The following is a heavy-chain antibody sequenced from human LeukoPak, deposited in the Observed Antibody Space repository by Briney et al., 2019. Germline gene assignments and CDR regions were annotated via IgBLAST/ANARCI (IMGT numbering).Heavy chain of an antibody. V-gene: IGHV1-8*01. CDR1: GYTFTSYD. J-gene: IGHJ3*02. Sequence: GASVKVSCKASGYTFTSYDINWVRQATGQGLEWMGWMNPNSGSTGYAQKFQGRVTMTRNTSISTAYMELSSLRSDDTAVYYCASSGIAVAVSDAFDIWGQGTMVTVSS. CDR3: ASSGIAVAVSDAFDI. CDR2: MNPNSGST. D-gene: IGHD6-19*01.